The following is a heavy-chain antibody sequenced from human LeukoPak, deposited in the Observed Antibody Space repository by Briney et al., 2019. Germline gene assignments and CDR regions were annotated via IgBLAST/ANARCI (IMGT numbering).Heavy chain of an antibody. J-gene: IGHJ4*02. CDR2: IYYSGST. D-gene: IGHD3-3*01. CDR1: GGSISSYY. V-gene: IGHV4-59*08. Sequence: PSETLSLTCTVSGGSISSYYWSCIRQPPGKGLEWIGYIYYSGSTNYNPSLKGRVTISVDTSKNQFSLKLSSVTAADTAVYYCARVLNYDFWSGYLDYWGQGTLVTVSS. CDR3: ARVLNYDFWSGYLDY.